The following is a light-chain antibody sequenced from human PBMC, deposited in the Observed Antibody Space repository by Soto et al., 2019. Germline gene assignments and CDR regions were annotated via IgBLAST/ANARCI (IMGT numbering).Light chain of an antibody. J-gene: IGKJ4*01. CDR1: QTINNN. V-gene: IGKV3-20*01. Sequence: EIVLTQSPGTLSLSPGERATLSCRASQTINNNVAWYQLKDGQVPRLVIYGASTRATGIPDRFSGSGSGTDFTLTISRLEPEDFAVYYCQQYGSSPLTFGGGTKVDIK. CDR2: GAS. CDR3: QQYGSSPLT.